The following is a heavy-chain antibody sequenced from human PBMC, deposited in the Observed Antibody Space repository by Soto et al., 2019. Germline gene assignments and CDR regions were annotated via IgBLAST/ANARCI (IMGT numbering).Heavy chain of an antibody. D-gene: IGHD2-15*01. CDR2: IYHSGST. Sequence: QMQLQESGPGLVKPSGTLSLTCTVSGVSINSANWWTWVRQSPGKGLEWIGEIYHSGSTNFNPSLNSRVTISVDNSKNQFYLELTSVTAADTAVYYCASYCGGGSCYLGAFDIWGQGTMVTVSS. V-gene: IGHV4-4*02. J-gene: IGHJ3*02. CDR1: GVSINSANW. CDR3: ASYCGGGSCYLGAFDI.